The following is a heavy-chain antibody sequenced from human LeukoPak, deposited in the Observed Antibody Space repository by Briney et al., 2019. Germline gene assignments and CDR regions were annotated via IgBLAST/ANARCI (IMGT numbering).Heavy chain of an antibody. D-gene: IGHD3-22*01. CDR3: TRPSYYDSRGYSTNGFDI. J-gene: IGHJ3*02. CDR2: SRDKAKSYTT. Sequence: GSLRLSCVASGFSSSDHYIDWVRQAPGKGLEWVGRSRDKAKSYTTDYAASVRGRFTISRDDSKNSLYLQMYSLKTEDTAVYFCTRPSYYDSRGYSTNGFDIWGQGTMVTVSS. V-gene: IGHV3-72*01. CDR1: GFSSSDHY.